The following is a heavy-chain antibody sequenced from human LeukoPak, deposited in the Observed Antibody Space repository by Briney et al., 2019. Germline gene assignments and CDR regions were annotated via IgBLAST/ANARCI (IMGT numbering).Heavy chain of an antibody. CDR1: GFTFSDYW. CDR3: ARNRGPRTGFMVREAYDY. J-gene: IGHJ4*02. V-gene: IGHV3-74*01. Sequence: GGSLRLSCAASGFTFSDYWIHWVRQAPGKGLVWVSRINTDGSITNYADSVKGRFSISRDNAKNTLYLQMSSLRAEDTAVYYCARNRGPRTGFMVREAYDYWGQGTLVTVSS. D-gene: IGHD3-10*01. CDR2: INTDGSIT.